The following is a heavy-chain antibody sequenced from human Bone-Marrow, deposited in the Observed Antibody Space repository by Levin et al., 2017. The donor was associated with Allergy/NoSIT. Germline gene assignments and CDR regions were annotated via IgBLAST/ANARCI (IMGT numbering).Heavy chain of an antibody. J-gene: IGHJ4*02. CDR2: IDPTHGGT. CDR1: GYTLSDYY. CDR3: ARGGASSNDY. D-gene: IGHD6-13*01. Sequence: ASVKVSCSVSGYTLSDYYIHWIRKTPGQGLEWIGWIDPTHGGTQFSEKFHNRLVLTRNSSINTAYMELGKLRSGDTALYYCARGGASSNDYWGRGTLVTVSS. V-gene: IGHV1-2*02.